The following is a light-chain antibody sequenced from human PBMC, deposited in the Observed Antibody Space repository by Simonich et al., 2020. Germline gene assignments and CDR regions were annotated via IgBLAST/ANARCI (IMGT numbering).Light chain of an antibody. CDR1: VLAKKY. V-gene: IGLV3-27*01. CDR2: KDS. J-gene: IGLJ2*01. CDR3: YSAADNNVV. Sequence: SYELTQPSSVSVSPGQTARITCSGDVLAKKYARWFQQKPGQAPVLVIYKDSERPSGIPGRFSGPSSGTTVTLTISGAQVEDEADYYCYSAADNNVVFGGGTKLTVL.